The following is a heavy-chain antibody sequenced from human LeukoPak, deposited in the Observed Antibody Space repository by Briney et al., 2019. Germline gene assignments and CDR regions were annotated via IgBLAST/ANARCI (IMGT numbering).Heavy chain of an antibody. J-gene: IGHJ4*02. D-gene: IGHD5-18*01. CDR2: FDPEDGET. CDR1: GYTLTELS. CDR3: ATDCVGYTYGSAPFGY. Sequence: ASVKVSCKVSGYTLTELSMQWVRQAPGKGLEWMGGFDPEDGETIYAQKFQGRVTMTEDTTTDTAYMELSSLKSEDTAVYYCATDCVGYTYGSAPFGYWAPGTLVTVSS. V-gene: IGHV1-24*01.